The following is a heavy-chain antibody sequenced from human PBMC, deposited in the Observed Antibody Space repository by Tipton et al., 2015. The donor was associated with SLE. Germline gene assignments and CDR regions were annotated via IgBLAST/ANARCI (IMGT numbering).Heavy chain of an antibody. CDR3: ARGGDPGVTTSHY. Sequence: TLSLTCTVSGGPISSSSYYWGWIRQPPGKGLEWIGSIYYSGSTYYNPSLKSRVTISVDTSKNQFSLKLSSVTAADTAVYYCARGGDPGVTTSHYWGQGTLVTVSS. V-gene: IGHV4-39*07. J-gene: IGHJ4*02. D-gene: IGHD4-11*01. CDR1: GGPISSSSYY. CDR2: IYYSGST.